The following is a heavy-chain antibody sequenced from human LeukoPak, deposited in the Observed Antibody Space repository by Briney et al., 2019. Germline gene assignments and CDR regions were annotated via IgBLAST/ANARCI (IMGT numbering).Heavy chain of an antibody. J-gene: IGHJ3*01. Sequence: ASVKVSCEASGYTFTDHTIHWVRQAPGQGLEWMGWINPNIGTTNYAKRYQGRLTVTRDTSINTAFMELSSLNPDDTAVFYCARRYDSRGPVTFDFWGQGTLVTVSS. V-gene: IGHV1-2*02. CDR1: GYTFTDHT. CDR2: INPNIGTT. D-gene: IGHD3-22*01. CDR3: ARRYDSRGPVTFDF.